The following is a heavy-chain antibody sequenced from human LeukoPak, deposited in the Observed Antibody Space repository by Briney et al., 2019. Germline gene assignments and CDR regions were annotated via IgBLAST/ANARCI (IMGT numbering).Heavy chain of an antibody. CDR1: GDSISGYY. CDR2: IFHSGST. CDR3: ARLATYGDFSD. V-gene: IGHV4-59*08. Sequence: SETRSLTCTVSGDSISGYYWSWVRQPPGKGLEWIGYIFHSGSTKYNPSLESRVTISIDTSKNQFSLRLSSVTAADTAVYYCARLATYGDFSDWGQGTLVTVSS. J-gene: IGHJ4*02. D-gene: IGHD4-17*01.